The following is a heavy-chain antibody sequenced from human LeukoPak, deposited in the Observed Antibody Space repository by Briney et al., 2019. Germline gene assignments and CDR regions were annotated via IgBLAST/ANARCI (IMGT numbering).Heavy chain of an antibody. CDR3: ARCFGGGIDY. J-gene: IGHJ4*02. V-gene: IGHV4-59*01. CDR1: GGSISSYY. Sequence: PSETLSLTCTVSGGSISSYYWSWIRQPPGKGLEWIGYIYYSGSTNYNPSLKSRVTISVDTSKNLFSLKLSSVTAADTAVYYCARCFGGGIDYWGQGTLVTVSS. CDR2: IYYSGST. D-gene: IGHD3-16*01.